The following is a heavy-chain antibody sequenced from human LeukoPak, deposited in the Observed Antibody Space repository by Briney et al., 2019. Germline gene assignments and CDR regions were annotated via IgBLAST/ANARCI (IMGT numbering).Heavy chain of an antibody. D-gene: IGHD3-22*01. J-gene: IGHJ3*02. CDR3: ARNHYYDSSGYYLLDAFDI. Sequence: ASVKVSCKASGYTFTGYYMHWVRQAPGQGLEWMGWINPNSGGTNYAQKFQGRVTMTRDTSISTAYMELSRLRSDDTAVYYCARNHYYDSSGYYLLDAFDIWGQGTMVTVSS. V-gene: IGHV1-2*02. CDR1: GYTFTGYY. CDR2: INPNSGGT.